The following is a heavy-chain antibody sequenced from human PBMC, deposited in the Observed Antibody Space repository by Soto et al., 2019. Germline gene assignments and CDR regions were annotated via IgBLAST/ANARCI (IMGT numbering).Heavy chain of an antibody. CDR2: ISYDGTNK. D-gene: IGHD1-26*01. CDR1: GFTFTDYA. CDR3: TSSISSVGPFDY. V-gene: IGHV3-30-3*01. J-gene: IGHJ4*02. Sequence: GGSLRLSCAASGFTFTDYALNWVRQAPGKGLEWVAVISYDGTNKFYADSVKGRFTISRDNSKNTLYMQMNSLKSEDTAVYYCTSSISSVGPFDYWGQGTLVT.